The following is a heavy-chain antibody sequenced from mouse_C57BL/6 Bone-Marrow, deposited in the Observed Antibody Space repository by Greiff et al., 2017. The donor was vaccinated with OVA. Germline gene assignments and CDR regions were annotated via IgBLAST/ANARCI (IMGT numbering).Heavy chain of an antibody. CDR3: APYDYDEDGVDY. CDR1: GFTFSSYG. J-gene: IGHJ2*01. D-gene: IGHD2-4*01. Sequence: EVNVVESGGDLVKPGGSLKLSCAASGFTFSSYGMSWVRQTPDKRLEWVATISSGGSYTYYPDSVKGRFTISRDNAKNTLYLQMSSLKSEDTAMYYCAPYDYDEDGVDYWGQGTTLTVSS. CDR2: ISSGGSYT. V-gene: IGHV5-6*01.